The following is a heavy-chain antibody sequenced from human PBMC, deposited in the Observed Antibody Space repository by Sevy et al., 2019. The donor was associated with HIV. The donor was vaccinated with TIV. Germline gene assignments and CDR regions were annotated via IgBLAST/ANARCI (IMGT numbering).Heavy chain of an antibody. CDR3: VRVPAAAGTRGYFVY. Sequence: ASVKVSCKTSGYSISGYNMHWVRQAPGQGLEWMGRINPTSGGTKFAEMFQGRVTMTRDMSISTAYMELSSLRSDDTAVYYCVRVPAAAGTRGYFVYWGQGTLVTVSS. CDR1: GYSISGYN. CDR2: INPTSGGT. D-gene: IGHD6-13*01. J-gene: IGHJ4*02. V-gene: IGHV1-2*06.